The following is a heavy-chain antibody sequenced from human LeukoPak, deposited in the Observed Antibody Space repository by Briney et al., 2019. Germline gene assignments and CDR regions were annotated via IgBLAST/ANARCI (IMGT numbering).Heavy chain of an antibody. V-gene: IGHV1-18*01. CDR1: GYTFTSYG. Sequence: GASVKVSCKASGYTFTSYGISWVRQAPGQGLEWMGWISAYNGNTTNAQKLQGRVTMTTDTSTSTAYMELRSLRSDDTAVYYCSTTQYSPVWGCFDPGGRGTVVTVSS. J-gene: IGHJ5*02. CDR2: ISAYNGNT. CDR3: STTQYSPVWGCFDP. D-gene: IGHD2-8*02.